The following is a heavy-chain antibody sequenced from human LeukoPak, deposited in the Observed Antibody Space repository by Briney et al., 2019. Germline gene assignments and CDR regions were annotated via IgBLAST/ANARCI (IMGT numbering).Heavy chain of an antibody. CDR1: GFTVSSNY. V-gene: IGHV3-66*01. Sequence: GGSLRLSCEASGFTVSSNYVSWVRQAPGKGLEWVSVIYSGGSTYYADSVKGRFTISRDNSKKGRFTISRDNSKNTLYLQMNSLRAEDTAVYYCARAGPSSSWHQFDYWGQGTLVTVSS. D-gene: IGHD6-13*01. CDR3: ARAGPSSSWHQFDY. CDR2: IYSGGST. J-gene: IGHJ4*02.